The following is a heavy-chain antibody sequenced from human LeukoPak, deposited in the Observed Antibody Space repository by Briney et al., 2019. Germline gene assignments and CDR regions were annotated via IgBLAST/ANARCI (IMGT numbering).Heavy chain of an antibody. CDR3: ATEKGYSFDY. CDR1: GFTVSSNY. Sequence: QPGGSLRLSCAASGFTVSSNYMSWVRQAPGKGLEWVSVIYSGGSTYYADSVKGRFTISRDNSKNALYLQMNGLRAEDTAVYYCATEKGYSFDYWGQGTLVTVSS. J-gene: IGHJ4*02. D-gene: IGHD5-18*01. V-gene: IGHV3-53*01. CDR2: IYSGGST.